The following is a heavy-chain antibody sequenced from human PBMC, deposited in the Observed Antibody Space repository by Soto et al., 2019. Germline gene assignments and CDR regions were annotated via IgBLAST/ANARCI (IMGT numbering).Heavy chain of an antibody. CDR1: GFSLSTYGVS. CDR2: IHWDNDK. D-gene: IGHD3-22*01. V-gene: IGHV2-5*02. Sequence: QITLKESGPTLVKPTQTLTLTCTFSGFSLSTYGVSVGWIRQPPGKALEWLALIHWDNDKYYSPSLKSRLTITKTTSENQVVRTMTNMDPVDSATYYCAHSLAGPYYYRCRGSSFEYWGQGTLVTVSS. CDR3: AHSLAGPYYYRCRGSSFEY. J-gene: IGHJ4*02.